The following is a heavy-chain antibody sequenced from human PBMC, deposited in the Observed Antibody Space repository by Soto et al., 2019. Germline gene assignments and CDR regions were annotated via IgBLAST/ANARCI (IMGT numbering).Heavy chain of an antibody. V-gene: IGHV3-30-3*01. CDR2: ISYDGSNK. CDR3: ARRYKDGRRDCISTSCLFDP. J-gene: IGHJ5*01. CDR1: GFTFNTYA. D-gene: IGHD2-2*01. Sequence: GGSLRLSCAASGFTFNTYAMHWVRQAPGKGLEWVAVISYDGSNKYYADSVKGRFTISRDNSKNTLYLQMNSLRPEDTAVYYCARRYKDGRRDCISTSCLFDPWGQGTQVTVSS.